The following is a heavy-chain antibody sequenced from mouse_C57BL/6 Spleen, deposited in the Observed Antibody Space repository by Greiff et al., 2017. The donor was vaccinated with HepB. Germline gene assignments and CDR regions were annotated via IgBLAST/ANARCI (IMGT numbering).Heavy chain of an antibody. J-gene: IGHJ3*01. CDR2: IDPSDSDT. CDR3: ASDDGNYVPRFAY. V-gene: IGHV1-52*01. D-gene: IGHD2-1*01. Sequence: QVQLQQPGAELVRPGSSVKLSCKASGYTFTSYWMHWVKQRPIQGLEWIGNIDPSDSDTHYNQKFKDKATFTVDKSSSTAYMQLSSLTSEDSAVYYCASDDGNYVPRFAYWGQGTLVTVSA. CDR1: GYTFTSYW.